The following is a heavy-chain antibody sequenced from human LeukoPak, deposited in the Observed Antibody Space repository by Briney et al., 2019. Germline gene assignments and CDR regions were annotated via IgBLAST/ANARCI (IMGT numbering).Heavy chain of an antibody. CDR3: ARDPVGGSTIFDY. CDR1: GDSVSSNSAA. D-gene: IGHD1-26*01. Sequence: QTLSLPCAIPGDSVSSNSAAWNWIRQSPSRGLEWLGRTYYRSKWYYDYAVAVKSRISINPDTSKNQFSLQLSSVTPEDTAVYYCARDPVGGSTIFDYWGQGTLVTVSS. J-gene: IGHJ4*02. V-gene: IGHV6-1*01. CDR2: TYYRSKWYY.